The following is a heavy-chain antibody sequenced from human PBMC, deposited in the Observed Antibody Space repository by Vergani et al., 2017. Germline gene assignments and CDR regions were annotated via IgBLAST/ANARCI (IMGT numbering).Heavy chain of an antibody. V-gene: IGHV1-2*02. CDR3: ARARGASPRITIFVGVLDKGGAFDI. CDR2: INPNSGGT. D-gene: IGHD3-3*01. Sequence: QVQLVQSGAEVKKPGASVKVSCKASGYTFTGYYMHWVRQAPGQGLEWMGWINPNSGGTNYAQKFQGRVTMTRDTSISTAYMELSRLRSDSTAVYYCARARGASPRITIFVGVLDKGGAFDIWGQGTMVTVSS. CDR1: GYTFTGYY. J-gene: IGHJ3*02.